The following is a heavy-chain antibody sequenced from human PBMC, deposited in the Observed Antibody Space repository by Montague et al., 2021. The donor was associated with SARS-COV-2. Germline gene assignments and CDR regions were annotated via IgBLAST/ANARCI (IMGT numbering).Heavy chain of an antibody. Sequence: SETLSLTCSVSGDSISRYYWSWVRQSAGKGLEWIGRVYSSGNTDSNPSLKSRVIMSRDTSTNQVSLKVTSVTAADTAVHYCAREQWFNQYYYGMDVWGQGTTVAGSS. CDR2: VYSSGNT. D-gene: IGHD3-10*01. J-gene: IGHJ6*02. CDR1: GDSISRYY. V-gene: IGHV4-4*07. CDR3: AREQWFNQYYYGMDV.